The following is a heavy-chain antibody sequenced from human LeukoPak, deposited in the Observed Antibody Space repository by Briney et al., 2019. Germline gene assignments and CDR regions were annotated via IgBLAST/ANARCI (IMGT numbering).Heavy chain of an antibody. Sequence: TTSETLSPTCSVSGGSLSTYYWTWTRQPPGKGLEWIGYIHQSGTTEFNPSLKSRVTMSLDTSRNQFSLRMSTVTAADTAVYYCSREQYIIGGSGWFGMDVWGHGTTVTVSS. V-gene: IGHV4-59*12. D-gene: IGHD6-19*01. J-gene: IGHJ6*02. CDR1: GGSLSTYY. CDR2: IHQSGTT. CDR3: SREQYIIGGSGWFGMDV.